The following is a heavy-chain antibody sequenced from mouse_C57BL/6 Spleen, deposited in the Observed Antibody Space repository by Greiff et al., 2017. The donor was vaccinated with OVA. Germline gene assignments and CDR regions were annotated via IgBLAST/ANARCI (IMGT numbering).Heavy chain of an antibody. CDR3: ARSPIYYYAMDY. V-gene: IGHV1-54*01. Sequence: VQLQQSGAELVRPGTSVKVSCKASGYAFTNYLIECVKQRPGQGLEWIGVINPGSGGTNYNEKFKGKATLTADKSSSTAYMQLSSLTSEDSAVYFCARSPIYYYAMDYWGQGTSVTVSS. CDR1: GYAFTNYL. J-gene: IGHJ4*01. D-gene: IGHD2-1*01. CDR2: INPGSGGT.